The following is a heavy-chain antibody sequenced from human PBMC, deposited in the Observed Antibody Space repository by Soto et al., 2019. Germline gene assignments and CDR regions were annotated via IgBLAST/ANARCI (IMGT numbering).Heavy chain of an antibody. CDR1: GFTFSSYA. D-gene: IGHD3-22*01. CDR2: ISGSGGST. CDR3: AKGGSSGYPFDY. J-gene: IGHJ4*02. Sequence: GGSLRLSCAAYGFTFSSYAMSWVRQAPGKGLEWVSAISGSGGSTYYAHSVKSRFTISRDNTKNTLYLRMNSLRAEDTAVYYCAKGGSSGYPFDYWGQGTLVTVSS. V-gene: IGHV3-23*01.